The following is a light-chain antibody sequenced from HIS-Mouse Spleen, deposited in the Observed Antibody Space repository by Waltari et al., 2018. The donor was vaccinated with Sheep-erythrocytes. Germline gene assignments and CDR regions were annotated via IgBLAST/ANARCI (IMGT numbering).Light chain of an antibody. CDR1: QGISSY. J-gene: IGKJ1*01. CDR3: QQYYSYPPT. V-gene: IGKV1-8*01. CDR2: AAS. Sequence: AIRMTQSPSSFSASTGDRVTITCRASQGISSYLAWYQQKPGKAPKLLIYAASTWQSGVPSRVSGSGSGTDFTLTISCLQSEDFATYYCQQYYSYPPTFGQGTKVEIK.